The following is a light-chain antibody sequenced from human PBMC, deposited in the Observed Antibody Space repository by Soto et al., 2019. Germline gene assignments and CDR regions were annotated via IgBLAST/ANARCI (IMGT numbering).Light chain of an antibody. V-gene: IGKV1-5*03. Sequence: DIQMTQSPSTLSASVGDRVTITCRASQSISSWLAWYQQKPGKAPKLLIFQASSLKSGVPSRFSGSGSATEYTFTISSLQPDDFATDYCEDYTSSSGLTFGGGTKVEIK. J-gene: IGKJ4*01. CDR3: EDYTSSSGLT. CDR2: QAS. CDR1: QSISSW.